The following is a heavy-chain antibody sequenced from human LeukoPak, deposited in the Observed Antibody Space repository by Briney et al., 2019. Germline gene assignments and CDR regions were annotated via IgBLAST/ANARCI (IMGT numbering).Heavy chain of an antibody. V-gene: IGHV4-34*09. J-gene: IGHJ4*02. CDR3: ARAGPYGDYSFGY. Sequence: SETLSLTCAVYGGSFSGYYWSWIRQPPGKGLEWIGEINHSGSTNYNPSLKSRTTISVDTSKSQFSLKLSSVTAADTAVYYCARAGPYGDYSFGYWGQGTLVTVSS. CDR2: INHSGST. CDR1: GGSFSGYY. D-gene: IGHD4-17*01.